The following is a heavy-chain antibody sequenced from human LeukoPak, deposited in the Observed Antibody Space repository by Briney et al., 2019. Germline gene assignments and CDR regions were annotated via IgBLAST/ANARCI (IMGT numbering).Heavy chain of an antibody. CDR3: ARDRSTVTTGEA. CDR1: GFTFSSYW. CDR2: ISSSSSYI. V-gene: IGHV3-21*01. D-gene: IGHD4-17*01. J-gene: IGHJ4*02. Sequence: PGGSLRLSCAASGFTFSSYWMHWVRQAPGKGLEWVSSISSSSSYIYYADSVKGRFTISRDNAKNSLYLQMNSLRAEDTAVYYCARDRSTVTTGEAWGQGTLVTVSS.